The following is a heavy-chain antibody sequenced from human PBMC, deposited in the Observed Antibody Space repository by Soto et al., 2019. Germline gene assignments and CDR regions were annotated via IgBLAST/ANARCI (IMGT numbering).Heavy chain of an antibody. Sequence: GGSLRLSCAASGFTFSNYGMTWVRQAPGKGLEWVSGIRGSGAKAYYADSVKGRFTISRDNSKNTLYLQMSNLRDEDTALYYCAKDAVYKDGLWLMDSWGQGTLVTVSS. V-gene: IGHV3-23*01. J-gene: IGHJ5*02. CDR1: GFTFSNYG. CDR2: IRGSGAKA. D-gene: IGHD2-21*01. CDR3: AKDAVYKDGLWLMDS.